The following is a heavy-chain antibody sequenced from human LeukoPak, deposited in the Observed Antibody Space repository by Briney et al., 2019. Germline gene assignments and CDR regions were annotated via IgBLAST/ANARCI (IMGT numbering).Heavy chain of an antibody. CDR2: INHSGST. V-gene: IGHV4-34*01. D-gene: IGHD3-10*01. CDR1: GGSFSGYY. CDR3: ARAIPYPLYCGSGSHQYYFDY. Sequence: SETLSLTCAVYGGSFSGYYWSWIRQPPGKGLEWIGEINHSGSTNYNPSLKSRVTISVDTSKNQFSLKLSSVTAADTAVYYCARAIPYPLYCGSGSHQYYFDYWGQGTLVTVSS. J-gene: IGHJ4*02.